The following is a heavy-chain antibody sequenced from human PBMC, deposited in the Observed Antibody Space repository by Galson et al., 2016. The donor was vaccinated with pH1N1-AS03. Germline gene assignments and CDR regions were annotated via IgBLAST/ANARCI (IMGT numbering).Heavy chain of an antibody. J-gene: IGHJ4*02. CDR3: ANDFNYDFWSGYSFY. D-gene: IGHD3/OR15-3a*01. Sequence: SLRLSCAASGFTISNFGMLWVRQAPGQGLEWVAIISFDGTNKYYADSVKGGFSISRDNSKNTLFLQMSALRAEDTAVYYCANDFNYDFWSGYSFYWGQGALVTVSS. V-gene: IGHV3-30*18. CDR2: ISFDGTNK. CDR1: GFTISNFG.